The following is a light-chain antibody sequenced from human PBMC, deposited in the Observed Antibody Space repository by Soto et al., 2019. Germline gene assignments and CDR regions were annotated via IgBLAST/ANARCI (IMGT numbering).Light chain of an antibody. CDR2: DAS. Sequence: IQMTQSPSTLSASVGDRVTITCRASHNIERWMAWYQQKPGKAPSLLIFDASTLHSGVPSRFSGSGSGTDFTLTISSLQPDDFATYYCQQFAISTTLGQGTKVDIK. V-gene: IGKV1-5*01. CDR3: QQFAISTT. J-gene: IGKJ1*01. CDR1: HNIERW.